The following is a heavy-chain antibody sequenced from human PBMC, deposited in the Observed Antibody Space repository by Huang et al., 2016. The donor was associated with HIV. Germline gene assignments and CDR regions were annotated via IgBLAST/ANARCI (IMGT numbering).Heavy chain of an antibody. CDR2: LSTGGSA. J-gene: IGHJ3*02. D-gene: IGHD3-3*01. CDR1: GGSISTGNYD. Sequence: QVQLQESGPGLVKPSETLSLTCTVSGGSISTGNYDWSWIRQPAGKGLEWVGHLSTGGSANYNPALKSRVTSSLDTSKTQFSLKLSSVTAAYSAVYYCARVESGYYDAFDIWGPGTTVTVSS. V-gene: IGHV4-61*09. CDR3: ARVESGYYDAFDI.